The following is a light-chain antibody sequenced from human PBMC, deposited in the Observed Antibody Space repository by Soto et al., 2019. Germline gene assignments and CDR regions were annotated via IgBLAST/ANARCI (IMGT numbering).Light chain of an antibody. CDR1: QSLSSNF. J-gene: IGKJ1*01. Sequence: EVVLTQSPGSLSLSPGERATLSCRASQSLSSNFLVWYQQKPGQAPSLLIYRTSHRATGIPDRFSGSGSGTDFALTISGLELEYFAVYYCHQFGIPPRTFGQGTKVEIK. CDR2: RTS. CDR3: HQFGIPPRT. V-gene: IGKV3-20*01.